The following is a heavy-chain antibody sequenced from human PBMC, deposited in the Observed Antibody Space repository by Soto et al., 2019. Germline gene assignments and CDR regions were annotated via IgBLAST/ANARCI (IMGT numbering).Heavy chain of an antibody. CDR3: ARARSGAYSSSYEFDY. V-gene: IGHV1-69*13. CDR2: IIPIFGTA. Sequence: GASVKVSCKASGGTFSSCAISWVRQAPGQGLEWMGGIIPIFGTANYAQKFQGRVTITADESTSTAYMELSSLRSEDTAVYYCARARSGAYSSSYEFDYWGQGTLVTVSS. J-gene: IGHJ4*02. D-gene: IGHD6-6*01. CDR1: GGTFSSCA.